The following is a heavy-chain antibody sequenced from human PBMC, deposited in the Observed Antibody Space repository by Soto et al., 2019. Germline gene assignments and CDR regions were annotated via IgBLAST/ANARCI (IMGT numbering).Heavy chain of an antibody. CDR1: GFTFSSYG. CDR2: MWYDGSNK. Sequence: QVQLVESGGGVVQPGRSLRLSCAASGFTFSSYGTHWVRQAPGKAMEWVAVMWYDGSNKYYADSVKGRFTISRDNCKNRRCLRMNSLRAEDTAVYYCARDRWPLEYSSFDYWGQGALVTVSS. V-gene: IGHV3-33*01. J-gene: IGHJ4*02. CDR3: ARDRWPLEYSSFDY. D-gene: IGHD6-6*01.